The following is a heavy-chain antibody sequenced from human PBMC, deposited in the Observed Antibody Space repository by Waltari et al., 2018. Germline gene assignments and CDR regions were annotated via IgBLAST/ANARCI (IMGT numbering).Heavy chain of an antibody. J-gene: IGHJ5*02. CDR1: GDSISSSGFY. CDR3: AAENPTRSYDLDA. D-gene: IGHD3-16*01. V-gene: IGHV4-39*01. CDR2: IYYDGST. Sequence: QPQLQESGPGLVKPSETLSLTCNVSGDSISSSGFYWGWIRQSPGQGLEWIGSIYYDGSTYYSPSLRSRVTIPADTSKNQFSLKLTSVTAADTAVYYCAAENPTRSYDLDAWGQGILVTASS.